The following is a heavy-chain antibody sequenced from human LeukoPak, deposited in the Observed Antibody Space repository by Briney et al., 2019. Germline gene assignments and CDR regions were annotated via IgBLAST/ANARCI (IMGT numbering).Heavy chain of an antibody. CDR2: INPNSGGT. J-gene: IGHJ5*02. Sequence: GASVKVSCKASGYTFTGSYMDWVRQAPGQGLEWMGRINPNSGGTNYVQKFQGRVTMTRDTSITTAYMELSRLRSDDTAVYYCARDYGGNSGWFDPWGQGTLVTVSS. CDR1: GYTFTGSY. CDR3: ARDYGGNSGWFDP. V-gene: IGHV1-2*06. D-gene: IGHD4-23*01.